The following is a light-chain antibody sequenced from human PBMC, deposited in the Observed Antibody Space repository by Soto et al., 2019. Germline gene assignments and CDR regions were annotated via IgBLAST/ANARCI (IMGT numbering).Light chain of an antibody. Sequence: EIVMTQSPATLSVSPGERATLSCRASQSISSNLAWYQQKPGQAPRLLIYGASTRANGIPATFSGSGSGTEYTLTISSLQSEDFAVYYCQQYNNWPFTCGPGTKVDIK. CDR1: QSISSN. V-gene: IGKV3-15*01. CDR3: QQYNNWPFT. CDR2: GAS. J-gene: IGKJ3*01.